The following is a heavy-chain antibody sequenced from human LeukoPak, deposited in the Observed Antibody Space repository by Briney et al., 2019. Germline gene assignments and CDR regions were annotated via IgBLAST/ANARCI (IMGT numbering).Heavy chain of an antibody. V-gene: IGHV3-48*01. D-gene: IGHD3-16*01. CDR1: CG. CDR2: ISGSSGTI. J-gene: IGHJ6*03. Sequence: CGMNWVLQPPGKGLGWVGSISGSSGTIYYADSVKGRFTISRDNAKNSLYLQMNSLRADDTAVYYCARRSEFGVLYYMDIWGKGTTVTVSS. CDR3: ARRSEFGVLYYMDI.